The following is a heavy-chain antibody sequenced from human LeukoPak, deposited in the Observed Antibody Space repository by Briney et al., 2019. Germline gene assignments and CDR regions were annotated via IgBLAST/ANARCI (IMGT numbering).Heavy chain of an antibody. J-gene: IGHJ4*02. D-gene: IGHD2-2*01. CDR3: ARVGYRSTTSCYWRAFYC. V-gene: IGHV3-7*01. CDR2: INQDGTEQ. Sequence: PGGSLRLSCAAAGFTFSSYSMNWVRQAPGKGLEWVANINQDGTEQYYVDSVKGRFTISRDNANNSLYLQMNRLRADDTAVYYCARVGYRSTTSCYWRAFYCWGQKTLVTVSS. CDR1: GFTFSSYS.